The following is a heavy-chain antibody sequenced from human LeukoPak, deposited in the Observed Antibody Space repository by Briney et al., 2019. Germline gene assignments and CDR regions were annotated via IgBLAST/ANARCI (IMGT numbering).Heavy chain of an antibody. CDR1: GYTFTSYY. D-gene: IGHD1-1*01. J-gene: IGHJ4*02. CDR3: ARHETGPYFDY. V-gene: IGHV1-46*01. CDR2: INPSGGST. Sequence: GASVKVSCKASGYTFTSYYMHWVRQAPGQGLEWMGIINPSGGSTSYAQKFQGRVTMTRDMSTSTVYMELSSLRSEDTAVYYCARHETGPYFDYWGQGTLVTVSS.